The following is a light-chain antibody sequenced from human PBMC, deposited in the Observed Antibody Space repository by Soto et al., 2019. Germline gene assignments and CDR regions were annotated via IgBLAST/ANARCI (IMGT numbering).Light chain of an antibody. V-gene: IGKV3-11*01. J-gene: IGKJ2*01. CDR3: QQRSNCYT. Sequence: EIVLTQSPATLSLSPGERATLSCRASQSVSSYLAWYQQKPGQAPRLLIYDASNRATGIPARFSGSGSGTYFANTISSLEPADFAVYYCQQRSNCYTFGQGTKLEIK. CDR2: DAS. CDR1: QSVSSY.